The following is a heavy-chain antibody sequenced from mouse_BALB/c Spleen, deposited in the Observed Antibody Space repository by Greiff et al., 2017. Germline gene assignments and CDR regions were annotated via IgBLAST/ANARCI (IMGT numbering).Heavy chain of an antibody. D-gene: IGHD2-4*01. J-gene: IGHJ4*01. CDR2: INPGSGGT. CDR1: GYAFTNYL. CDR3: ARDYDYGRHYGLDY. Sequence: QVHVKQSGAELVRPGTSVKVSCKASGYAFTNYLIEWVKQRPGQGLVWIGVINPGSGGTNYNEKFKGKATLTADKSSSTAYMQLSSLTSDDSAVYFCARDYDYGRHYGLDYWGQGTSVTVSS. V-gene: IGHV1-54*01.